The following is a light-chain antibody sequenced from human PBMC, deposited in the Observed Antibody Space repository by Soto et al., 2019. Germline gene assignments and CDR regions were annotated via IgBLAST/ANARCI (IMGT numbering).Light chain of an antibody. CDR2: DAS. CDR3: QQFNTKPLT. Sequence: IQLTQSPSTLSASVGDRVTITCRASQGIGTALAWYHQRPGNSPDLLVYDASTLQSGVPSRFSGSGSETDFSLTISGLQPEDFGHYYCQQFNTKPLTLGGGTRVEIK. V-gene: IGKV1-13*02. J-gene: IGKJ4*01. CDR1: QGIGTA.